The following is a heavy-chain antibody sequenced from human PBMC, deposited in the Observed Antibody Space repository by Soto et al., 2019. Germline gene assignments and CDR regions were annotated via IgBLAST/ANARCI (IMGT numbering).Heavy chain of an antibody. CDR2: IYHSGST. D-gene: IGHD6-13*01. Sequence: QVQLQESGQGLVKPSGTLSLTCAVSGGSISSSSSNWWSWVRQPPGKVLEWIGEIYHSGSTNYNPSLKRRVTRSVDTCKNQFSLKLSSVTAADTAVYYCASERIAAASNPFDYWGQGTLVTVSS. CDR1: GGSISSSSSNW. V-gene: IGHV4-4*02. J-gene: IGHJ4*02. CDR3: ASERIAAASNPFDY.